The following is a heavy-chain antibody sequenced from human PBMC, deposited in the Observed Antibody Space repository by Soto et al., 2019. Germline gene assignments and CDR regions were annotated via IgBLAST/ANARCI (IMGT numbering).Heavy chain of an antibody. V-gene: IGHV4-61*01. CDR3: ARSMYYSDGSNYSPFDY. CDR2: FYYTGST. CDR1: GGSVSSGNYY. J-gene: IGHJ4*02. Sequence: ETLSLTCTVSGGSVSSGNYYWSWIRQPPGKGLEWIGYFYYTGSTNYNPSLKSRVTISIDASKNQFSLRLSSVTAADTAVYYCARSMYYSDGSNYSPFDYWGQGTLVTVSS. D-gene: IGHD3-22*01.